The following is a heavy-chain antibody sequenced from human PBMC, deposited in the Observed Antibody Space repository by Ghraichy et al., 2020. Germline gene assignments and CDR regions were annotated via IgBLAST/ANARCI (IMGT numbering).Heavy chain of an antibody. J-gene: IGHJ4*02. CDR2: INEGGHGE. CDR1: GFTFSSFW. D-gene: IGHD6-19*01. CDR3: ARVCRCGWGSDY. V-gene: IGHV3-7*03. Sequence: GGSLILSCAVSGFTFSSFWMTWVRQAPGKGLEWVANINEGGHGEYYVDSVKGRFTISRDNAKNSLYLKMSSLRVEDMDVYYCARVCRCGWGSDYWGQGILVTVSS.